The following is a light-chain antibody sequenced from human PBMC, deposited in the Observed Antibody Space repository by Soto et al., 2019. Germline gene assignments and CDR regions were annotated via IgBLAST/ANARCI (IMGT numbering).Light chain of an antibody. CDR1: QSVLYSSNDKNY. V-gene: IGKV4-1*01. Sequence: DIVMTQSPDSLAVSLGERATINCESSQSVLYSSNDKNYLAWYQQKAGQPPKLLIYWASTRDSGVPDRFSGSGSGTDFTLSICGLQAEDVAVYYCQQYYSTPKTFGQGTKVEIK. CDR3: QQYYSTPKT. J-gene: IGKJ1*01. CDR2: WAS.